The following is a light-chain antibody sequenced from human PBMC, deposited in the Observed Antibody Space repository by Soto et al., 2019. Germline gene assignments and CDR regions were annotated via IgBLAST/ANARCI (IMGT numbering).Light chain of an antibody. CDR3: HHYGSSPRT. CDR2: ATS. V-gene: IGKV1-39*01. CDR1: QTVSSY. Sequence: DIQMTQSPSSLSASVGDRVNITCRASQTVSSYLNWYQQKPGTVPKLLIYATSNLQSGVPSRFSGRGFGTDFTLTISRLEPEDFAVYYCHHYGSSPRTFGQGTKVEAK. J-gene: IGKJ1*01.